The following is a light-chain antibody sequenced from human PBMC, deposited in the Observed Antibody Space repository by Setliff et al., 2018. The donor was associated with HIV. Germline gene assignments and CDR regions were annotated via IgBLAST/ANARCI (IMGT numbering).Light chain of an antibody. CDR1: SSDVGGYNY. V-gene: IGLV2-14*01. Sequence: QSALTQPASVSGSPGQSIIISCTGTSSDVGGYNYVSWYQQHPGKAPKLIIYEVTNRPSGVSDRFSGSKSVNTASLTISGLQTEDEADYYCNSYTTSGTRVFGTGTKVTVL. CDR2: EVT. J-gene: IGLJ1*01. CDR3: NSYTTSGTRV.